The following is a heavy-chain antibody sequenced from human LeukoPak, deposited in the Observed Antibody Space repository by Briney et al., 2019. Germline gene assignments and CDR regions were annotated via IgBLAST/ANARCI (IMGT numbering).Heavy chain of an antibody. CDR1: GGPLSGYY. CDR2: MNDGGST. V-gene: IGHV4-34*01. CDR3: ASQTAGYYHGVDV. Sequence: SETLSLTCAVNGGPLSGYYGTWIRQPPGKGLEWIGEMNDGGSTKYNPSLKSRVSISLHTSKKQFSLKLNSVTAADTAVYYCASQTAGYYHGVDVWGQGTTVIVSS. J-gene: IGHJ6*02.